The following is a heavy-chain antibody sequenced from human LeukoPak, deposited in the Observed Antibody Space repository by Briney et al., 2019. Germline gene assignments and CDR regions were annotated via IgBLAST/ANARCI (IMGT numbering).Heavy chain of an antibody. V-gene: IGHV5-51*01. CDR2: VYPGDSDT. J-gene: IGHJ4*02. CDR1: GYSFASYW. CDR3: ARGHLYDYSSTSYYFDY. Sequence: GESLKISCKGSGYSFASYWIGWVRQLPGKGLEWMGVVYPGDSDTRYSPSFQGQVTISADKSISTAYLQWSSLKASDTAMYYCARGHLYDYSSTSYYFDYWGQGTLVTVSS. D-gene: IGHD6-13*01.